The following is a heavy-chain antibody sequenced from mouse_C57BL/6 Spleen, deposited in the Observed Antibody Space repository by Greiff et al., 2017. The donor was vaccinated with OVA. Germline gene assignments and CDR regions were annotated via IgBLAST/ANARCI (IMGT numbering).Heavy chain of an antibody. CDR2: ISSGSSTI. CDR3: ARTENYYGSSRDAMDY. J-gene: IGHJ4*01. Sequence: EVMLVESGGGLVKPGGSLKLSCAASGFTFSDYGMHWVRQAPEKGLEWVAYISSGSSTIYYADTVKGRFTISRDNAKNTLFLQMTSLRSEDTAMYYCARTENYYGSSRDAMDYWGQGTSVTVSS. CDR1: GFTFSDYG. D-gene: IGHD1-1*01. V-gene: IGHV5-17*01.